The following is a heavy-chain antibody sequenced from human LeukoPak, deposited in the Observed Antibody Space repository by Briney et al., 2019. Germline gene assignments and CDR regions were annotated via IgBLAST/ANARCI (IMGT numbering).Heavy chain of an antibody. CDR3: ARDRDILTGYFFY. J-gene: IGHJ4*02. V-gene: IGHV3-48*01. CDR2: ISSSSTTI. CDR1: GFTFSSYW. Sequence: GGSLRLSCAASGFTFSSYWMHWVRQAPGKGLEWVSYISSSSTTIHYADSVKGRFTISGDNAKNSVYLQMNSLRAEDTAVYYCARDRDILTGYFFYWGQGTLVTVSS. D-gene: IGHD3-9*01.